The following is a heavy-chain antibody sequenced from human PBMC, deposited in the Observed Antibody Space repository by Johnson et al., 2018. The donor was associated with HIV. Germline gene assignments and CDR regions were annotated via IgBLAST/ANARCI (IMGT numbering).Heavy chain of an antibody. CDR2: ISYDGSNK. CDR3: AREGGALDAFDI. CDR1: GFTFSNYA. D-gene: IGHD1-26*01. J-gene: IGHJ3*02. V-gene: IGHV3-30-3*01. Sequence: QVQLVESGGGLVKPGGSLRLSCAASGFTFSNYAMHWVRQAPGKGLEWVAVISYDGSNKYSADSVKGRFTISRDNSKNTLYLQMNSLRAEDTAVYYCAREGGALDAFDIWGQGTMVTVSS.